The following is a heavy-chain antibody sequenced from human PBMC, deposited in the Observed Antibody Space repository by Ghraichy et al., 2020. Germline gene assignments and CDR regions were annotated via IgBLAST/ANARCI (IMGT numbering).Heavy chain of an antibody. CDR1: GGSFSGYY. CDR3: AREEDAVVIARGAFDS. V-gene: IGHV4-34*01. CDR2: INHSGST. D-gene: IGHD2-21*01. Sequence: SETLSLTCAVYGGSFSGYYWSWIRQSPGKGLEWIGEINHSGSTNYNPSHKSRVTISLDTSKKQFSLNLTSVTAADTALYYCAREEDAVVIARGAFDSWGQGTPVTVAS. J-gene: IGHJ4*02.